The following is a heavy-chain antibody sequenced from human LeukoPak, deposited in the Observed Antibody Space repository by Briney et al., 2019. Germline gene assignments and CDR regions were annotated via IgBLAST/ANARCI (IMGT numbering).Heavy chain of an antibody. CDR1: GFTFSSYD. CDR2: IGPDGDP. CDR3: ARDDYGDYGDY. J-gene: IGHJ4*02. Sequence: GGSLRLSCAASGFTFSSYDMHWVRQVTGKTLEWVSGIGPDGDPYYADSVKGRFTISRDNSKNTLYLQMNSLRAEDTAVYYCARDDYGDYGDYWGQGTLVTVSS. V-gene: IGHV3-13*05. D-gene: IGHD4-17*01.